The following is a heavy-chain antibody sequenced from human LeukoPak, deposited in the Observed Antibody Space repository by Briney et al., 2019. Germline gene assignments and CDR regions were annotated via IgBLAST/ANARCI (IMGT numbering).Heavy chain of an antibody. D-gene: IGHD2-15*01. Sequence: HPGRSLRLSCAVSGFTFSNYGIHWVRQAPGKGLEWVALISYDGTKKYYADSVKGRFTISRDNAKNSLYLQMNSLRAEDTAVYYCARGDKVVGVDYYYYMDVWGKGTTVTISS. CDR2: ISYDGTKK. CDR3: ARGDKVVGVDYYYYMDV. J-gene: IGHJ6*03. CDR1: GFTFSNYG. V-gene: IGHV3-30*03.